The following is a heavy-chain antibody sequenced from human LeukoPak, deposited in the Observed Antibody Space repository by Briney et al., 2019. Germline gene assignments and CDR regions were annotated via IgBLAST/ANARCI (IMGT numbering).Heavy chain of an antibody. V-gene: IGHV1-69*05. CDR1: GGTFSSYA. D-gene: IGHD4-17*01. J-gene: IGHJ3*02. CDR2: IIPIFGTA. CDR3: ARFLHGDSTKDAFDI. Sequence: SVKVSCKASGGTFSSYAISWVRQAPGQGLEWMGGIIPIFGTANYAQKFQGRDTITTDESTSTAYMELSSLRSEDTAVYYCARFLHGDSTKDAFDIWGQGTMVTVSS.